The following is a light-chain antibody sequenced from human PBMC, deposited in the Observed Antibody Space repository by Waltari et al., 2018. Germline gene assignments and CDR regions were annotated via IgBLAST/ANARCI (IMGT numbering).Light chain of an antibody. CDR3: NSYAGSNNFRV. V-gene: IGLV2-8*01. J-gene: IGLJ2*01. CDR1: SSDVGGYYY. Sequence: QSALTQPPSASGSPGQSVTISCTGTSSDVGGYYYVSWYQQHPGKAPKLIIYEVTKRPSGVPVRFSGSKAGNTASLTVSGLQAEDEADYYCNSYAGSNNFRVFGGGTKLTVL. CDR2: EVT.